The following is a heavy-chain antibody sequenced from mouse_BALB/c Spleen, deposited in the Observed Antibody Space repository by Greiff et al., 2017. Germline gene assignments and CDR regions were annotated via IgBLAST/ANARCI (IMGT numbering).Heavy chain of an antibody. D-gene: IGHD2-1*01. CDR2: ISTYYGDA. V-gene: IGHV1S137*01. Sequence: QVQLQQSGAELVRPGVSVKISCKGSGYTFTDYAMHWVKQSHAKSLEWIGVISTYYGDASYNQKFKGKATMTVDKSSSTAYMELARLTSEDSAIYYCARSRGGNSFYFDYWGQGTTLTVSS. CDR3: ARSRGGNSFYFDY. J-gene: IGHJ2*01. CDR1: GYTFTDYA.